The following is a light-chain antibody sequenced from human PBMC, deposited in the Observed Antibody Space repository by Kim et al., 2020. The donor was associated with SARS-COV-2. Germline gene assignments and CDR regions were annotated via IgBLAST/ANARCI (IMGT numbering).Light chain of an antibody. CDR3: QVWDSSSDVV. CDR2: YDS. CDR1: NIGSKS. V-gene: IGLV3-21*04. Sequence: VAPGKTARITCGGNNIGSKSVHWYQQKPGQAPVLVIYYDSDRPSGIPERFSGSNSGNTATLTISRVEAGDEADYYCQVWDSSSDVVFDGGTQLTVL. J-gene: IGLJ2*01.